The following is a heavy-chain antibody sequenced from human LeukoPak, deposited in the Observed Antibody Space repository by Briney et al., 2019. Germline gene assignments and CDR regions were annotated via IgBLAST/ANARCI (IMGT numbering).Heavy chain of an antibody. V-gene: IGHV4-39*01. J-gene: IGHJ4*02. CDR2: IYYSGNS. D-gene: IGHD1-1*01. CDR1: GASISSGSSF. Sequence: TSETLSLTCTISGASISSGSSFWGWIRQPPGKGLEWIGNIYYSGNSYYSPSLQSRVTISVDTSKNQFSLKLSSVTAADTAMYYCARHTQYMGFDSWGQGTLVTVSS. CDR3: ARHTQYMGFDS.